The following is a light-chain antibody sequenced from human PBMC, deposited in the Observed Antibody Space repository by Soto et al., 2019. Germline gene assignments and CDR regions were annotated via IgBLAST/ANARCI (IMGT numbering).Light chain of an antibody. CDR2: EVT. Sequence: QSVLTQPASVSGSPGQSITISCTGTSSDVGGYNYVAWYQQHPGKVPRLMIYEVTDRPSGVSNRFSGSKSGNTASLTISGLQAEDEAEYYCSSYTNINTRACVFGTGTKLTVL. V-gene: IGLV2-14*01. CDR1: SSDVGGYNY. J-gene: IGLJ1*01. CDR3: SSYTNINTRACV.